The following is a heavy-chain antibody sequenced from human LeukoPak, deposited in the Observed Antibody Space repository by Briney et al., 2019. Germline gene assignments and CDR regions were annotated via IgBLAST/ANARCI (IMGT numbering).Heavy chain of an antibody. D-gene: IGHD7-27*01. CDR3: ARENWVFDY. CDR1: GYSISSGYH. V-gene: IGHV4-38-2*02. CDR2: VYRSGST. Sequence: SETLSLTCVVSGYSISSGYHWGWIRQPPGEGLEWIGSVYRSGSTYYNPSLKSRVTISVDTSKNQISLEVRSVTAADTAVYYCARENWVFDYWGQGILVTVSS. J-gene: IGHJ4*02.